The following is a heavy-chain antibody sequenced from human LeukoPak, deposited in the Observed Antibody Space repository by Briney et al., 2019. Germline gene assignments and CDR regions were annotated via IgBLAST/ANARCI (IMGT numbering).Heavy chain of an antibody. Sequence: PSQTLSLTCTVSGGSISSGGYYWSWIRQHPGQGLEWIGYIYYSGSTYYNPSLKSRVTISVDTSKNQFSLKLSSVTAADTAVYYCARDKAYCGGDCYSHDAFDIWGQGTIVTVSS. D-gene: IGHD2-21*02. J-gene: IGHJ3*02. CDR2: IYYSGST. V-gene: IGHV4-31*03. CDR1: GGSISSGGYY. CDR3: ARDKAYCGGDCYSHDAFDI.